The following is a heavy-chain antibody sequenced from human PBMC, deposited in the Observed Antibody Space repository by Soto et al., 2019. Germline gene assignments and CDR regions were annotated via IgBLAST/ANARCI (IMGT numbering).Heavy chain of an antibody. Sequence: GGSLRLSCAASGFTFTNAWMSWVRQAPGKGLEWVGRIRSNIDGGTTDYAAPVKGRFTISRDDSKNTLYLQMNSLETGDTAVYYCTTDPSYMTTYTGGMDVWGQGTTVTVSS. CDR3: TTDPSYMTTYTGGMDV. J-gene: IGHJ6*02. CDR2: IRSNIDGGTT. V-gene: IGHV3-15*01. D-gene: IGHD1-20*01. CDR1: GFTFTNAW.